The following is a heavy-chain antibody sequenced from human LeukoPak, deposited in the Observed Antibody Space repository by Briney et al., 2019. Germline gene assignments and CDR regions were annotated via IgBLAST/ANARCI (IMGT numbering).Heavy chain of an antibody. J-gene: IGHJ4*02. CDR2: ISSSGANT. D-gene: IGHD2-21*02. Sequence: WGSLRLSCAASGFTFSSYAMSWVRQAPGKGLEWFSSISSSGANTYYADSVKGRFTISRDNSKNTLYLQMSSLRVEDTAVYYCAKRDRPCSGDCSAPYYFDYWGQGTLVTVSS. V-gene: IGHV3-23*01. CDR1: GFTFSSYA. CDR3: AKRDRPCSGDCSAPYYFDY.